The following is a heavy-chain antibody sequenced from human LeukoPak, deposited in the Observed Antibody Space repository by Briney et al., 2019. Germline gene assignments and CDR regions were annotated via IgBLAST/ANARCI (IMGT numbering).Heavy chain of an antibody. J-gene: IGHJ4*02. D-gene: IGHD3-9*01. Sequence: PGGSLRLSCTASGFTFGDYAMSWVRQAPGKGLEWVGFIRSKAYGGTTEYAASVKGRFTISRDDSKSTAYLQMNSLKTEDTAVYYCTRDSGETSTNLPVLLRYFDWLLPSPSNFDYWGQGTLVTVSS. V-gene: IGHV3-49*04. CDR2: IRSKAYGGTT. CDR3: TRDSGETSTNLPVLLRYFDWLLPSPSNFDY. CDR1: GFTFGDYA.